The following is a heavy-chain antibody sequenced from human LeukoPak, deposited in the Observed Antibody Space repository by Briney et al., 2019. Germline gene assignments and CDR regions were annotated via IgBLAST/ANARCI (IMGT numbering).Heavy chain of an antibody. CDR1: GFTFSSYA. CDR2: INHSGST. CDR3: AGTSRIVGARAGFDY. V-gene: IGHV4-34*08. Sequence: GSLRLSCAASGFTFSSYAMHWVRQPPGKGLEWIGEINHSGSTNYNPSLKSRVTISVDTSKNQFSLKLSSVTAADTAVYYCAGTSRIVGARAGFDYWGQGTLVTVSS. D-gene: IGHD1-26*01. J-gene: IGHJ4*02.